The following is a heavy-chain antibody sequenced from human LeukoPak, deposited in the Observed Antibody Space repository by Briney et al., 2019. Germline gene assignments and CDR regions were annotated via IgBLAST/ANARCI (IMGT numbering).Heavy chain of an antibody. V-gene: IGHV4-59*01. J-gene: IGHJ1*01. CDR2: IYYSGST. CDR3: ASHYYDSSGYTAEYFQH. Sequence: SETLSLTCTVSGGSISSYYWSWIRQPPGKGLEWIGYIYYSGSTYYNPSLKSRVTISVDTSKNQFSLKLSSVTAADTAVYYCASHYYDSSGYTAEYFQHWGQGTLVTVSS. D-gene: IGHD3-22*01. CDR1: GGSISSYY.